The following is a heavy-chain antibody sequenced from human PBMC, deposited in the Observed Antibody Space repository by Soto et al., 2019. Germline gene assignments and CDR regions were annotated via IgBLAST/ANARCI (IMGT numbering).Heavy chain of an antibody. D-gene: IGHD5-12*01. J-gene: IGHJ3*02. CDR3: AKRYSGYDDAFDI. V-gene: IGHV4-59*08. CDR2: IYYSGST. CDR1: GGSFSGYY. Sequence: SETLSLTCAVYGGSFSGYYWTWIRQPPGKGLEWIGYIYYSGSTNYNPSLKSRVTISVDTSKNQFSLKLSSVTAADTAVYYCAKRYSGYDDAFDIWGQGTMVTVSS.